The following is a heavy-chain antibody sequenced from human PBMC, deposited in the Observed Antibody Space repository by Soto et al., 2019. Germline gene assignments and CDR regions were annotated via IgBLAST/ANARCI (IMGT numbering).Heavy chain of an antibody. CDR2: ISYDGSNK. Sequence: GSLRLACAASGFTCSSYGMHWVRQAPGKGLEWVAVISYDGSNKYYADSVKGRFTISRDNSKNTLYLQMNSLRAEDTAVYYCARGIAVAVLDYWGQGTLVTVPQ. D-gene: IGHD6-19*01. CDR3: ARGIAVAVLDY. V-gene: IGHV3-30*03. CDR1: GFTCSSYG. J-gene: IGHJ4*02.